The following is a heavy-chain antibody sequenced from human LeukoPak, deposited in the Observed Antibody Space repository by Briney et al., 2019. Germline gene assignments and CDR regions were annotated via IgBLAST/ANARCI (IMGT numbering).Heavy chain of an antibody. CDR2: ISSSSSTI. D-gene: IGHD3-10*01. J-gene: IGHJ4*02. CDR1: GFTFSSYS. CDR3: ARPHYGSGSYYNGDY. V-gene: IGHV3-48*01. Sequence: GGSLRLSCAASGFTFSSYSMNWVRQAPGKGLEWVSYISSSSSTIYYADSVKGRFTISRDNAKNSLYLQMNSLRAEDTAVYYCARPHYGSGSYYNGDYWGQGTLVTVSS.